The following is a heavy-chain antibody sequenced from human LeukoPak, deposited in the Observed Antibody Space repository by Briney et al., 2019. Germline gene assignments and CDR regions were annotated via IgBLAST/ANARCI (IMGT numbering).Heavy chain of an antibody. J-gene: IGHJ4*02. Sequence: GGSLRLSCAASGFTFSSYGMHWVRQAPGKGLEWVAFIRYDGSNKYYADSVKGRFTISRDNSKNTLYLQMNSLRAEDTAVYYCAKGAWWGLLSTYFDYWGQGTLVTVSS. CDR3: AKGAWWGLLSTYFDY. CDR2: IRYDGSNK. V-gene: IGHV3-30*02. D-gene: IGHD1-26*01. CDR1: GFTFSSYG.